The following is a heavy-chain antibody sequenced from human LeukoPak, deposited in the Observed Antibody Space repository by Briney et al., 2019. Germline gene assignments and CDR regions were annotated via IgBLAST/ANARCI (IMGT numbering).Heavy chain of an antibody. V-gene: IGHV3-33*08. CDR2: IWYDGSNK. CDR3: ARDLAWGAY. CDR1: GFTFSSYV. D-gene: IGHD4/OR15-4a*01. J-gene: IGHJ4*02. Sequence: GGSLRLSCAASGFTFSSYVMSWVRQAPGKGLEWVAVIWYDGSNKNYADSVKGRFTISRDNSKNSLYLEMNSLRDEDTAVYYCARDLAWGAYWGQGTLVTVSS.